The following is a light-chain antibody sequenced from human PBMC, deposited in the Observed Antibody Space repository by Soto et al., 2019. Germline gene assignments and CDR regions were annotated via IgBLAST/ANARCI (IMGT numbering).Light chain of an antibody. V-gene: IGKV3D-15*01. Sequence: EIVLTQSPGTLSLSPGERATLSCRASQSVSSNYFAWYQQKPGQAPRLLIYGVSSRATGIPDRFSGSGSGTEFTLTISSLQSEDFAVYYCQQYNKWPPETFGQGTRWIS. CDR2: GVS. CDR1: QSVSSNY. CDR3: QQYNKWPPET. J-gene: IGKJ1*01.